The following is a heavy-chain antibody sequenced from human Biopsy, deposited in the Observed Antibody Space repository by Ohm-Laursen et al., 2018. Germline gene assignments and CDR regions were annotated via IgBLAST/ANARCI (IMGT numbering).Heavy chain of an antibody. CDR3: ARGEGVID. CDR1: GYTFSNYY. V-gene: IGHV1-46*01. Sequence: ASVKVSCKTSGYTFSNYYLHWVRQAPGQAFEWMGLINPASGSTNLAQKFQGRVTMTRDTSTSTVYMQLSSLKSEDTAVYFCARGEGVIDWGQGTPVTVSS. CDR2: INPASGST. D-gene: IGHD2-21*01. J-gene: IGHJ4*02.